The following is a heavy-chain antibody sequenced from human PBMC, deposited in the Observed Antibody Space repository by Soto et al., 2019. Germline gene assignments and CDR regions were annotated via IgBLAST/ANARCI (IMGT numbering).Heavy chain of an antibody. CDR3: ARGYYGSGSYYNVDQLDRQEYNWFDP. J-gene: IGHJ5*02. D-gene: IGHD3-10*01. CDR1: GGSFSGYY. CDR2: INHSGST. Sequence: QVQLQQWGAGLLKPSETLSLTCAVYGGSFSGYYWSWIRQPPGKGLEWIGEINHSGSTNYNPSLKSRVTISVDTSKNQFSLKLSSVTAADTAVYYCARGYYGSGSYYNVDQLDRQEYNWFDPWGQGTLVTVSS. V-gene: IGHV4-34*01.